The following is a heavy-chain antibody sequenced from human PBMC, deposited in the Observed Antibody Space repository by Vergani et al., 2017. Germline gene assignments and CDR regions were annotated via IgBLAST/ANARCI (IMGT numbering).Heavy chain of an antibody. CDR1: GFTFSSYS. D-gene: IGHD3-10*01. Sequence: EVQLVESGGGLVQPGGSPRLSCVASGFTFSSYSMNWVRQAPGKGLEWVSYISSSSGTIYCADSVKGRFTISRDNAKNSLYLQMNSLRAEDTAVYYCARDSAYYGSGNVDYWGQGTLVTVSS. CDR3: ARDSAYYGSGNVDY. CDR2: ISSSSGTI. V-gene: IGHV3-48*01. J-gene: IGHJ4*02.